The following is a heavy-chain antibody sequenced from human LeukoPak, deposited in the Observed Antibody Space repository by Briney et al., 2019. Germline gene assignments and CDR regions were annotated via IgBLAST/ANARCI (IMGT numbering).Heavy chain of an antibody. CDR3: ARVYDSSGYFDYYGMDV. Sequence: GGSLRLSCAASGFTFSGYSMNWVRQAPGKGLEWVSSISSSSSYIYYADSVKGRFTISRDNAKNSLYLQMNSLRAEDTAVYYCARVYDSSGYFDYYGMDVWGQGTTVTVSS. J-gene: IGHJ6*02. D-gene: IGHD3-22*01. CDR2: ISSSSSYI. V-gene: IGHV3-21*01. CDR1: GFTFSGYS.